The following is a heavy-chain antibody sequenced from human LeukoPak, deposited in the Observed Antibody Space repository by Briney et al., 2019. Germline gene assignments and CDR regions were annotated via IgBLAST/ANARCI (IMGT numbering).Heavy chain of an antibody. J-gene: IGHJ4*02. V-gene: IGHV1-18*01. Sequence: VASVKVSCKASGHTFTSYGISWVRQAPGQGLEWMGWISAYNGNTNYAQKLQGRVTMTTDTSTSTAYMELRSLRSDDTAVYYCARDLVGATTLDYWGQGTLVTVSS. D-gene: IGHD1-26*01. CDR1: GHTFTSYG. CDR3: ARDLVGATTLDY. CDR2: ISAYNGNT.